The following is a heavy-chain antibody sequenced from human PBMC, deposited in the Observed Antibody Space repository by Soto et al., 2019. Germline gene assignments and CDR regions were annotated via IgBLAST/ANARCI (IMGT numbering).Heavy chain of an antibody. CDR1: GFTFSSYG. J-gene: IGHJ2*01. V-gene: IGHV3-23*04. CDR3: ARDRGYCSGGSCYWCFDL. Sequence: VQLVESGGGVVQPGRSLRLSCAASGFTFSSYGMSWVRQAPGKGLEWVSTISGSGGRTYYADSVKGRFTISRDNSKNTMYVQMNSLRAEDTAVYYCARDRGYCSGGSCYWCFDLWGRGTLVTVSS. D-gene: IGHD2-15*01. CDR2: ISGSGGRT.